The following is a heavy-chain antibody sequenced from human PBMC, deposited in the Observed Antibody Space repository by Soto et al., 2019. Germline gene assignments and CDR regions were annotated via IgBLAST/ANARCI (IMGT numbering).Heavy chain of an antibody. Sequence: ASVKLSCTASGYTFTSYDINWVRQAPGQGLEWMGWVDPNGGGSNSAQKFQGSVTMTWDTSITTAYLDLTRLTTNDTATYFCATWVDYGDFEGFDFWGQGTLVTVSS. V-gene: IGHV1-2*04. J-gene: IGHJ4*02. CDR3: ATWVDYGDFEGFDF. CDR1: GYTFTSYD. D-gene: IGHD4-17*01. CDR2: VDPNGGGS.